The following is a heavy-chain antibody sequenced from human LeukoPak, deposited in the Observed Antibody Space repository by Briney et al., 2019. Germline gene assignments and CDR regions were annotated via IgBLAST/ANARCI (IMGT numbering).Heavy chain of an antibody. V-gene: IGHV4-34*01. J-gene: IGHJ3*02. CDR1: SGSFSGYY. Sequence: SETLSLTCAVYSGSFSGYYWSWIRQPPGKGLELIGEINHSGSTNYNPSLKSRVTISVDTSKNQFSLKLSSVTAADTAVYYCAIDISIAVAGTIPRDAFDIWGQGTMVTVSS. D-gene: IGHD6-19*01. CDR2: INHSGST. CDR3: AIDISIAVAGTIPRDAFDI.